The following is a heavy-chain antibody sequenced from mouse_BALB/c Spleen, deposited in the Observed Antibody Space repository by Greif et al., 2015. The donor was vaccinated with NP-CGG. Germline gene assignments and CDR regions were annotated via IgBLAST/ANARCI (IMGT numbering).Heavy chain of an antibody. CDR1: GFNIKDTY. Sequence: VQLQQSGAELVKPGASVKLSCTASGFNIKDTYMHWVKQRPEQGLEWIGRIDPANGNTKYDPKFQGKATITADTSSNPAYLHLSSLTSEDTAVYYCARGTTATGDYWGQGTTLPVSS. CDR3: ARGTTATGDY. V-gene: IGHV14-3*02. J-gene: IGHJ2*01. D-gene: IGHD1-2*01. CDR2: IDPANGNT.